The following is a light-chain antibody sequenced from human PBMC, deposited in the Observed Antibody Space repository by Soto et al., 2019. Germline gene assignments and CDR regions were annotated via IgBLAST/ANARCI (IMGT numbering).Light chain of an antibody. CDR2: GTS. V-gene: IGKV3-20*01. CDR1: QSVISSY. Sequence: IVLTQSPGTLSLSPGETATLSCRSSQSVISSYLAWYQQKPGQPPRLLIFGTSNRATGIPDRISASGSGTDFSLTISRREPEDFAVYYCQQYGNSVPFTFGQGTKLEIK. CDR3: QQYGNSVPFT. J-gene: IGKJ2*01.